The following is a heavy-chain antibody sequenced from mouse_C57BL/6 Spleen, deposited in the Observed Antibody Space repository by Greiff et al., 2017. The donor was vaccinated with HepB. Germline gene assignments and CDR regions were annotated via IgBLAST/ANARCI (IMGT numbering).Heavy chain of an antibody. V-gene: IGHV3-6*01. J-gene: IGHJ4*01. CDR3: ARSPNYGAMDY. CDR1: GYSITSGYY. Sequence: EVKLMESGPGLVKPSQSLSLTCSVTGYSITSGYYWNWIRQFPGNKLEWMGYISYDGSNNYNPTLKNRTSITRDTSQNQFFLKLNSVTTEDTATYYCARSPNYGAMDYWGQGTSVTVSS. D-gene: IGHD1-1*01. CDR2: ISYDGSN.